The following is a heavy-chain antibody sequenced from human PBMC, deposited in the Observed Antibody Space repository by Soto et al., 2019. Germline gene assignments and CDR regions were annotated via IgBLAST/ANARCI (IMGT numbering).Heavy chain of an antibody. Sequence: GGSLILSCAASGFTFSSYGMHWVRQAPGKGLEWVAVIWYDGSNKYYADSVKGRFTISRDNSKNTLYLQMNSLRAEDTAVYYCARDSGGYGDYVFDYWGQGTLVTVSS. V-gene: IGHV3-33*01. CDR2: IWYDGSNK. CDR3: ARDSGGYGDYVFDY. D-gene: IGHD4-17*01. CDR1: GFTFSSYG. J-gene: IGHJ4*02.